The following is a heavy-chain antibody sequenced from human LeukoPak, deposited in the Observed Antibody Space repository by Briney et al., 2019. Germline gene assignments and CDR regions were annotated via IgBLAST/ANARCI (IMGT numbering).Heavy chain of an antibody. CDR1: GFTLSTDS. CDR3: ARTAYH. CDR2: ISYDSAIK. Sequence: HPGGSLRLSCAASGFTLSTDSMNWVRQAPGKGLEWISYISYDSAIKYYADSVRGRFTISRDNAKNSLSLQMHSLRAEDTAVYYCARTAYHWGQGTLVTVSS. J-gene: IGHJ4*02. V-gene: IGHV3-48*01.